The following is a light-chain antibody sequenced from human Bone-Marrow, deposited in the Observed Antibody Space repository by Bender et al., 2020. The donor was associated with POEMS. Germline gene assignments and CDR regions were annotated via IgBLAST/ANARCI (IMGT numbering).Light chain of an antibody. CDR1: GSDVGRFNL. V-gene: IGLV2-23*01. CDR2: EGT. Sequence: QSALTQPASVSGSPGQTIIISCTGTGSDVGRFNLVSWYQQHPGKAPKLIIYEGTKRPSGVSNRFSGSKSGNTASLTISGLQAEDEADYCCCSYAGSSTWVFGGGTKLTVL. J-gene: IGLJ3*02. CDR3: CSYAGSSTWV.